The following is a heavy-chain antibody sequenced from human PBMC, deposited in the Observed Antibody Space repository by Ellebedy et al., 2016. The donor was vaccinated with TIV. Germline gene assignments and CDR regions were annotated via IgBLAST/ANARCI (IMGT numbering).Heavy chain of an antibody. J-gene: IGHJ4*02. D-gene: IGHD4-17*01. CDR2: ISGYNGNT. CDR1: GYTFTNHG. V-gene: IGHV1-18*04. CDR3: ARFVDGDYEGY. Sequence: AASVKVSCKASGYTFTNHGISWVRQAPGQGLEWMGWISGYNGNTYPAQKPQGRVTMTTDTSTSTADMELRSLRSDDTAVYYCARFVDGDYEGYWGQGALVTVSS.